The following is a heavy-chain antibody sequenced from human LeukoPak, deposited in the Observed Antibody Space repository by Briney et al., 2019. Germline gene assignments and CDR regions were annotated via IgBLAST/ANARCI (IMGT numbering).Heavy chain of an antibody. V-gene: IGHV2-70*11. J-gene: IGHJ4*02. CDR3: ARIRITGTTAID. D-gene: IGHD1-20*01. CDR2: IDWDDDK. CDR1: GFSLSTSGMG. Sequence: ESGPTLVNPTQTLTLTCTFSGFSLSTSGMGVSWIRLPSGKAQEWLARIDWDDDKYYSTSLKTRLTISKDTSKNQVVLTMTNMDPVDTATYYCARIRITGTTAIDWGQGTLVTVSS.